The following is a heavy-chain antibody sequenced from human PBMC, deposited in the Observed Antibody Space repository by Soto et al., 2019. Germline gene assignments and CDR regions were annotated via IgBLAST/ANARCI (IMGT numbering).Heavy chain of an antibody. V-gene: IGHV3-33*01. CDR2: IWYDGSNK. CDR1: GFTFSSYG. Sequence: GGSLRLSCAASGFTFSSYGIHWVRQAPGKGLEWVAVIWYDGSNKYYTDSVKGRFTISRDNSKNTVFLQMNSLRAEDTAVYYCARDRDSSGWTPTAYSGQGTLVTVSS. D-gene: IGHD6-19*01. J-gene: IGHJ4*02. CDR3: ARDRDSSGWTPTAY.